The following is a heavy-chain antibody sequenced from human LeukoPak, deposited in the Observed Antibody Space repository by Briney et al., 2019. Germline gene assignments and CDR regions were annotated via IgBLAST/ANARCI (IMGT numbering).Heavy chain of an antibody. D-gene: IGHD6-19*01. CDR1: GFTFSSYE. J-gene: IGHJ4*02. V-gene: IGHV3-48*03. CDR3: ARDEGKFIAVAGNLDY. CDR2: ISSSGSTI. Sequence: GGSLRLSCAASGFTFSSYEMNWVRQAPGKGLEWVSYISSSGSTIYYADSVKGRFTISRDNAKNSLYLQMNSLRAEDTAVYYCARDEGKFIAVAGNLDYWGQGTLVTVSS.